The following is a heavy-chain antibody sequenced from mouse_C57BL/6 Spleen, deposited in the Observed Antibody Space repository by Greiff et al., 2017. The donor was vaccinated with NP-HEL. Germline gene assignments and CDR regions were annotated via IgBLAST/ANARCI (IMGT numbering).Heavy chain of an antibody. CDR3: ARDDGPMEAWFAY. J-gene: IGHJ3*01. V-gene: IGHV1-72*01. D-gene: IGHD2-3*01. CDR2: IDTNSGGT. CDR1: GYTFTSYW. Sequence: QVQLQQPGAELVKPGASVKLSCKASGYTFTSYWMHWVKQRPGRGLEWIGRIDTNSGGTKYNEKFKSKATRTVDKPSSTAYMQLSSLTSEDSAVYYCARDDGPMEAWFAYWGQGTLVTVSA.